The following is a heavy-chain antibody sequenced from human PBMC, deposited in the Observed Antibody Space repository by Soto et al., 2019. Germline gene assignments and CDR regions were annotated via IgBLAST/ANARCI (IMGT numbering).Heavy chain of an antibody. J-gene: IGHJ5*02. CDR3: ARGGWIVWPDCSWFDP. CDR1: GFTFSIYN. Sequence: EVQLVESGGGLVQPGGSLRLSCAASGFTFSIYNMTWVRQAPGKGLEWVATIKQDGSDKYYVDSVKGRFTISRDNAKNSVYLQMNSLTAEDTAVYFCARGGWIVWPDCSWFDPWGQGTLVTVSS. D-gene: IGHD2-21*01. V-gene: IGHV3-7*05. CDR2: IKQDGSDK.